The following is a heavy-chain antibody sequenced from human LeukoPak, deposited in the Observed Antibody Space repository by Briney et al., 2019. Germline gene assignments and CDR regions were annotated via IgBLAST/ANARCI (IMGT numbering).Heavy chain of an antibody. Sequence: GGSLGLSCVASGFTFSSYAMHWVRQAPGKGLEYVAGITSNGGSTHHANSVKGRFIISRDNSKNTLYLRMGSLRAEDMAVYYCATASYGYGNAWFDPWGQGTLVIVSS. J-gene: IGHJ5*02. CDR2: ITSNGGST. V-gene: IGHV3-64*01. D-gene: IGHD5-18*01. CDR3: ATASYGYGNAWFDP. CDR1: GFTFSSYA.